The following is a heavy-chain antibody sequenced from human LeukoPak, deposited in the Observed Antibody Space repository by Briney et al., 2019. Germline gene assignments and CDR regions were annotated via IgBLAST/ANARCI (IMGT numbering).Heavy chain of an antibody. V-gene: IGHV4-34*01. CDR1: GGSVSGYY. J-gene: IGHJ5*02. CDR3: GRGPRVVVVADFQYRGWFDP. Sequence: SETLSLTCAVYGGSVSGYYWSWIRQPPGKGLEWIGEINHSGSTNYNPSLKSRVTISVDTSKNQFSLKLSSVTAADTAVYYCGRGPRVVVVADFQYRGWFDPWGQGTLVTVSS. CDR2: INHSGST. D-gene: IGHD2-15*01.